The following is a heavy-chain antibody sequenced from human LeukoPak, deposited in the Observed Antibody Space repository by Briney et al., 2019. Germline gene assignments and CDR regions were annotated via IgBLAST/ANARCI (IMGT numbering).Heavy chain of an antibody. CDR2: ISSSSSHI. CDR1: GFTLSSYS. V-gene: IGHV3-21*04. J-gene: IGHJ4*02. D-gene: IGHD7-27*01. Sequence: PGGSLRLSCAVSGFTLSSYSMNWVRQAPGKGLEWVSSISSSSSHIYYADSVKGRFTVSRDNSKNTLFLQMNSLRAEDTAVYYCAKDGGLWVSAHWGDSWGRGTLVTVSS. CDR3: AKDGGLWVSAHWGDS.